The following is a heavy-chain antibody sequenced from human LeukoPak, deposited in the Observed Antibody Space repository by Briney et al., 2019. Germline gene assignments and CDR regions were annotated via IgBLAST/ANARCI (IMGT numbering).Heavy chain of an antibody. D-gene: IGHD4-17*01. CDR3: ARGVGDYGEDFDY. J-gene: IGHJ4*02. CDR2: IIPIFGTA. V-gene: IGHV1-69*13. CDR1: GGTFSNYT. Sequence: ASVKVSCKASGGTFSNYTINWVRQAPGQGLEWVGGIIPIFGTANYAQRFQGRVTITADESTSTAYMELSSLRSEDTAVYYCARGVGDYGEDFDYWGQGTLVTVSS.